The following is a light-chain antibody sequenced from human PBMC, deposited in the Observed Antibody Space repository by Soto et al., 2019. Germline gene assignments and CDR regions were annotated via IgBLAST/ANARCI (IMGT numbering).Light chain of an antibody. J-gene: IGKJ3*01. CDR3: QQYNRWPFT. V-gene: IGKV3-11*01. CDR2: DAS. Sequence: IVLRQYPASLSLHPGERATLSCRTSQSVSNYLAWYEQKPGQAPRLLIYDASNRATGIPARFSGSGSGTEFTLTICSLQPGDFAVYYCQQYNRWPFTSGPGTKVAI. CDR1: QSVSNY.